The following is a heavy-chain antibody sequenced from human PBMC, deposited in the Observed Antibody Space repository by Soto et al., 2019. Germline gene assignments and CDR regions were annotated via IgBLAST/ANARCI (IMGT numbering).Heavy chain of an antibody. V-gene: IGHV1-69*01. CDR2: IIPLFRKT. CDR3: ARARLSNGDPNIYFFYGLDV. Sequence: QVQLVQSGAEVKRPGSSVKVSCKASGDMFRNSAFTWVRQAPGQGLAWMGVIIPLFRKTNAAQNFQGRVTFTADESTSSLYMEASSLTSEDTAVYYCARARLSNGDPNIYFFYGLDVWGQGTTITVSS. CDR1: GDMFRNSA. D-gene: IGHD3-10*01. J-gene: IGHJ6*02.